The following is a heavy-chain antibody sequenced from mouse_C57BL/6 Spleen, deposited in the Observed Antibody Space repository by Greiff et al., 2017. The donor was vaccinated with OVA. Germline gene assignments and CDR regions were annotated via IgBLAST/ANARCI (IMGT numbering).Heavy chain of an antibody. CDR2: ISYDGSN. Sequence: EVKLQESGPGLVKPSQSLSLTCSVTGYSITSGYYWNWIRQFPGNKLEWMGYISYDGSNNYNPSLKNRISITRDTSKNQFFLKLNSVTTEDTATYYCARDRDYCGSCSAWFAYWGPGTLVTVSA. V-gene: IGHV3-6*01. CDR1: GYSITSGYY. D-gene: IGHD1-1*01. CDR3: ARDRDYCGSCSAWFAY. J-gene: IGHJ3*01.